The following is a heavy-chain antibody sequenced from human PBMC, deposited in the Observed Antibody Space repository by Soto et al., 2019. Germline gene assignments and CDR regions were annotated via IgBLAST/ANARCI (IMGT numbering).Heavy chain of an antibody. CDR3: ARDLHWGFDY. Sequence: EVQLVESGGGLVQPGGSLRLSCAASGFTFSSFSMNWVRQAPGKGLEWVSYITSFSDIISYADSVKGRFTISRDNANNSVYLQMNSLRAEDTAVYYCARDLHWGFDYWGQGSLVTVSS. CDR2: ITSFSDII. CDR1: GFTFSSFS. D-gene: IGHD7-27*01. J-gene: IGHJ4*02. V-gene: IGHV3-48*01.